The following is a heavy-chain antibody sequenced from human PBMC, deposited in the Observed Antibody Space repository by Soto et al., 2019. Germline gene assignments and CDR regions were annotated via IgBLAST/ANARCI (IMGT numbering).Heavy chain of an antibody. CDR1: GGSISSGGYY. CDR3: ARVLGYYDSSGYYFLPSYSYGMDV. V-gene: IGHV4-31*03. Sequence: SETLSLTCTVSGGSISSGGYYWSWIRQHPGKGLEWIGYIYYSGSTYYNPSLKSRVTISVDTSKNQFSLKLSSVTAADTAVYYCARVLGYYDSSGYYFLPSYSYGMDVWSQGTTVPVS. CDR2: IYYSGST. D-gene: IGHD3-22*01. J-gene: IGHJ6*02.